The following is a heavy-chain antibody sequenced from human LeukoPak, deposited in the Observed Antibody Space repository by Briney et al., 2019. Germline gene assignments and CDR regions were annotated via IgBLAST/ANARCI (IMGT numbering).Heavy chain of an antibody. V-gene: IGHV1-8*01. J-gene: IGHJ5*02. Sequence: ASVKVSCKASGYTFTNYDINWVRQATGQGLEWMGWMNPNSGNTGYAQKFQGRVTMTTNTSISTAYMELSSLRSEDTAVYYCARMYYYDSSASINWFDPWGQGTLVTVSS. CDR3: ARMYYYDSSASINWFDP. D-gene: IGHD3-22*01. CDR1: GYTFTNYD. CDR2: MNPNSGNT.